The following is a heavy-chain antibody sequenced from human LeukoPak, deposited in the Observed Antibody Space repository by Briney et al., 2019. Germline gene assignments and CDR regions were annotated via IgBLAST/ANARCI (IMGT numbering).Heavy chain of an antibody. CDR2: FDPEDGET. CDR1: GYTLTELS. V-gene: IGHV1-24*01. Sequence: ASVKVSCKVSGYTLTELSMHWVRQAPGKGLERMGGFDPEDGETIYAQKFQGRVTMTEDTSTDAAYMELSSLRSEDTAVYYCATGAGYSSALLLDYWGQGTLVTVSS. J-gene: IGHJ4*02. CDR3: ATGAGYSSALLLDY. D-gene: IGHD6-19*01.